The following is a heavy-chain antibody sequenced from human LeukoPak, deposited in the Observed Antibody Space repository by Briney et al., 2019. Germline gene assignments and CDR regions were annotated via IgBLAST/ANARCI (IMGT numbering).Heavy chain of an antibody. CDR2: ISSSGSTT. J-gene: IGHJ3*02. CDR3: ARRTEDAFDI. Sequence: PGGSLRLSCAAAGFTFSDYYMSWILQAPGKGLEWVSYISSSGSTTYYADSVQGRFTISRDNAKNSLYLQMNSLRVEDTAVYYCARRTEDAFDIWGQGTMVTVSS. CDR1: GFTFSDYY. V-gene: IGHV3-11*01. D-gene: IGHD1-14*01.